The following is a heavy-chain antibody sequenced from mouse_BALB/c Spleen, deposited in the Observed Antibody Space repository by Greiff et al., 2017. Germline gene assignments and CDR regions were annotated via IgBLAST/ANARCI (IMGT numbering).Heavy chain of an antibody. V-gene: IGHV5-6-5*01. D-gene: IGHD1-1*01. Sequence: EVMLVESGGGLVKPGGSLKLSCAASGFTFSSYAMSWVRQTPEKRLEWVASISSGGSTYYPDSVKGRFTISRDNARNILYLQMSSLRSEDTAMYYCARGITTVVAKGFAYWGQGTLVTVSA. CDR2: ISSGGST. J-gene: IGHJ3*01. CDR1: GFTFSSYA. CDR3: ARGITTVVAKGFAY.